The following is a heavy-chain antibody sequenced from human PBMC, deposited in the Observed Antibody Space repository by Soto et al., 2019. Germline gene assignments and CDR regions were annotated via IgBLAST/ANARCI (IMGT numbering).Heavy chain of an antibody. J-gene: IGHJ6*02. D-gene: IGHD5-18*01. V-gene: IGHV5-51*01. CDR2: IYPGDSDT. CDR1: GYSFTSYW. CDR3: VRASGYSYGTPYYYYSMDV. Sequence: GESLKISCKGSGYSFTSYWIGWVRQMPGKGLEWMGIIYPGDSDTRYSPSFQGQVTISADKSISTAYLQWSSLKASDTAMYYCVRASGYSYGTPYYYYSMDVWGQGTTVTVSS.